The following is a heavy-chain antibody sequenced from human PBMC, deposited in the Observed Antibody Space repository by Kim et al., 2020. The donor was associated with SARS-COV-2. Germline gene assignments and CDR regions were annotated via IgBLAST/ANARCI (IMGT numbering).Heavy chain of an antibody. V-gene: IGHV4-4*02. J-gene: IGHJ4*02. CDR2: IYHSGST. D-gene: IGHD6-13*01. CDR1: GGSISSSNW. Sequence: SETLSLTCAVSGGSISSSNWWSWVRQPPGKGLEWIGEIYHSGSTNYNPSLKSRVTISVDKSKNQFSLKLSSVTAADTAVYYCARRARGARDNPGIAAAGTKFDYWGQGTLVTVSS. CDR3: ARRARGARDNPGIAAAGTKFDY.